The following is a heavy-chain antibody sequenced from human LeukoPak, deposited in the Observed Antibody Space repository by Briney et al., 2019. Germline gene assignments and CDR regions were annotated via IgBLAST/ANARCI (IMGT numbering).Heavy chain of an antibody. V-gene: IGHV5-51*01. CDR1: GYNFPIYW. J-gene: IGHJ3*02. CDR2: IYPDDSET. Sequence: GESLKISCKGSGYNFPIYWIAWVRQMPGQGLALLGLIYPDDSETRYSPSFQGRVTMSVDKSSNTAYLQWRSLKASDSGLYYCARSDSSSPDAFDIWGQGTLVTVS. D-gene: IGHD6-13*01. CDR3: ARSDSSSPDAFDI.